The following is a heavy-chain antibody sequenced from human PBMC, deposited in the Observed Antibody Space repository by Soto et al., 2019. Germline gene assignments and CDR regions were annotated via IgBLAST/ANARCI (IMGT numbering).Heavy chain of an antibody. CDR1: GYTFTSYG. D-gene: IGHD3-10*01. J-gene: IGHJ4*02. V-gene: IGHV1-18*01. CDR2: ISAYNGNT. Sequence: QVQLVQSGAEVKKPGASVKVSGKASGYTFTSYGINWVRQAPGQGLEWMGWISAYNGNTNYAQKLQGRVTMTTETPTRAAYMDLRRLRSDDTAVYYCARDITPSDYWGQGTLVTVSS. CDR3: ARDITPSDY.